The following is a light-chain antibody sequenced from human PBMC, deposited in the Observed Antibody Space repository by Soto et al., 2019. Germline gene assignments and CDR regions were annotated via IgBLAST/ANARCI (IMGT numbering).Light chain of an antibody. V-gene: IGKV1-5*03. CDR3: QHWKDYSWK. CDR1: QSISIW. CDR2: KTS. Sequence: DIHMTQSPSTLSASVGDRVTIPCRASQSISIWLAWYQQKPGKAPNLLIYKTSSLETGVPSRFSGSGSGTEFTLTIISLLPDDFATYYCQHWKDYSWKFGQGTKLEFK. J-gene: IGKJ1*01.